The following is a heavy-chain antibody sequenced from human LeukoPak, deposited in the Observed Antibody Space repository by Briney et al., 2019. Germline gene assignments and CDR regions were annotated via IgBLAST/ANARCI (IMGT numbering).Heavy chain of an antibody. V-gene: IGHV3-21*01. Sequence: GGSLRLSCAASGFTFSSYSMNWVRQAPGKGLEWVSSISGSSTYIYYADSVRGRFTISRDNAKNSLYLQMNSLRAEDTAVYYCARGKPSRGGVVTPFHYWGQGTLVTVSS. CDR3: ARGKPSRGGVVTPFHY. D-gene: IGHD3-3*01. CDR2: ISGSSTYI. J-gene: IGHJ4*02. CDR1: GFTFSSYS.